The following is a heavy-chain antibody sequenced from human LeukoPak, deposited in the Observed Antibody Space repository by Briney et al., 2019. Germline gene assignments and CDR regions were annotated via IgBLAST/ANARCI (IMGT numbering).Heavy chain of an antibody. V-gene: IGHV4-39*01. J-gene: IGHJ4*02. CDR1: GFSISSSSYY. Sequence: SETLSLTCTVSGFSISSSSYYWGWIRQPPGKGLEWIGSIYYSGSTYYNPSLKSRVTISVDTSKNQFSLKLSSVTAADTAVYYCARLGHGIVVVRDYWGQGTLVTVSS. CDR3: ARLGHGIVVVRDY. D-gene: IGHD2-21*01. CDR2: IYYSGST.